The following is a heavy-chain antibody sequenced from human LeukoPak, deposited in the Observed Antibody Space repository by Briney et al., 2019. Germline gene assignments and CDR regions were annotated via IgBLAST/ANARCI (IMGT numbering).Heavy chain of an antibody. V-gene: IGHV4-59*01. J-gene: IGHJ4*02. Sequence: SETLSLTCTVSGGSISSYYWSWIRQPPGKGLEWFGYIYYSGSTNYNPSLKSRVTISVDTSKIQFSLKLSSVTAADTAAYYCARGRDAYSFDYRGQGALVTVSS. CDR3: ARGRDAYSFDY. CDR1: GGSISSYY. D-gene: IGHD5-24*01. CDR2: IYYSGST.